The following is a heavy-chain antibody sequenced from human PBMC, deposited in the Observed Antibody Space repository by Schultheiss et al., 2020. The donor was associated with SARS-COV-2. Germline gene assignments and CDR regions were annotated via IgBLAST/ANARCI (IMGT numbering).Heavy chain of an antibody. D-gene: IGHD4-23*01. V-gene: IGHV4-39*01. J-gene: IGHJ4*02. CDR1: GGSISSSSYY. CDR3: SRTPHDYGGAFDY. Sequence: SETLSLTCTVSGGSISSSSYYWGWIRQPPGKGLEWIGSIYYSGSTYYNPSLKSRVTISVDTSKNQFSLKLSSVTAADTAVYYCSRTPHDYGGAFDYWGQGTLVTSPQ. CDR2: IYYSGST.